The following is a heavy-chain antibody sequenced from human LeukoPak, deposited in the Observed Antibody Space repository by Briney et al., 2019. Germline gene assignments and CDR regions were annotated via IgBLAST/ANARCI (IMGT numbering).Heavy chain of an antibody. V-gene: IGHV3-33*01. CDR2: IWYDGSNK. CDR1: GFTFSSYG. J-gene: IGHJ4*02. D-gene: IGHD5-12*01. CDR3: ARGPPARRSYSGYDFLNY. Sequence: PGGSLRLSCAASGFTFSSYGMHWVRQAPGKGLEWVAVIWYDGSNKYYADSVKGRLTISRDNSKNTVYLEMNSLRAEDTAVYYCARGPPARRSYSGYDFLNYWGQGTLVTVSS.